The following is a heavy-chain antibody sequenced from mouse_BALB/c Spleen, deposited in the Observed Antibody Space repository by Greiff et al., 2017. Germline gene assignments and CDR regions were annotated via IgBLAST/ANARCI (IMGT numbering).Heavy chain of an antibody. J-gene: IGHJ3*01. V-gene: IGHV1S56*01. CDR2: IYPGNVNT. CDR1: GYTFTSYY. CDR3: ARRSTWLAY. Sequence: VQLKESGPGLVKPGASVRISCKASGYTFTSYYIHWVKQRPGQGLEWIGWIYPGNVNTKYNEKFKGKATLTADKSSSTAYMQLSSLTSEDSAVYCCARRSTWLAYWGQGTLVTVSA.